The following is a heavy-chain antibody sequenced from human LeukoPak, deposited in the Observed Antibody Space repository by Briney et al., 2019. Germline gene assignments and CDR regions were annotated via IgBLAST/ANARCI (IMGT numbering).Heavy chain of an antibody. J-gene: IGHJ4*02. D-gene: IGHD6-19*01. CDR2: INDSGGT. Sequence: PSETLSLTCAVYDGPFSGYHWTWIRQPPGKGLEWIGEINDSGGTNYNPSLKSRVTISVDTSKNQFSLKVNSVTAADTAVYYCARGRFWGRGWYYFDYWGQGTLVTVSS. CDR3: ARGRFWGRGWYYFDY. CDR1: DGPFSGYH. V-gene: IGHV4-34*01.